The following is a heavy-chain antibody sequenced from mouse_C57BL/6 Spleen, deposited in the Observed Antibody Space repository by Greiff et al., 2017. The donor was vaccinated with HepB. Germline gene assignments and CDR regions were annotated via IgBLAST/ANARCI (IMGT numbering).Heavy chain of an antibody. D-gene: IGHD3-2*02. CDR1: GYTFTSYG. Sequence: VQLQESGAELARPGASVKLSCKASGYTFTSYGISWVKQRTGQGLEWIGEIDPRSGNTYYNEKFKGKATLTADKSSSTAYMELRSLTSEDSAVYFCARENSSGYVRAWFAYWGQGTLVTVSA. V-gene: IGHV1-81*01. CDR2: IDPRSGNT. J-gene: IGHJ3*01. CDR3: ARENSSGYVRAWFAY.